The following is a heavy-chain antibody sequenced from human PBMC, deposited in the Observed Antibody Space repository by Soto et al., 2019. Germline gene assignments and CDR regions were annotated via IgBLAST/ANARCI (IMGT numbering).Heavy chain of an antibody. V-gene: IGHV1-58*01. D-gene: IGHD3-22*01. CDR1: GFTFTSSA. CDR3: AADLDYYDSSGYYHDDY. CDR2: IVVGSGNT. J-gene: IGHJ4*02. Sequence: ASGKVSCKASGFTFTSSAVQWVRQARGQRLEWIGWIVVGSGNTNYAQKFQERVTITRDMSTSTAYMELSSLRYEDTAVYYCAADLDYYDSSGYYHDDYWGQGTLVTVSS.